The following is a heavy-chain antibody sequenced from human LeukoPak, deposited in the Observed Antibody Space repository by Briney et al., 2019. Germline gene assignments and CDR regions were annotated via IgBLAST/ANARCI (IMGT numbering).Heavy chain of an antibody. J-gene: IGHJ4*02. CDR3: TRDAGDYGGSGSYPDY. CDR2: FDPEDGET. CDR1: GYTLTELS. Sequence: ASVKVSCKVSGYTLTELSMHWVRQAPGKGLEWMGGFDPEDGETIYAQNFQGRVTLTADEATNTAYMELNRLRSDDTAVYYCTRDAGDYGGSGSYPDYWGQGTLVTVSS. D-gene: IGHD3-10*01. V-gene: IGHV1-24*01.